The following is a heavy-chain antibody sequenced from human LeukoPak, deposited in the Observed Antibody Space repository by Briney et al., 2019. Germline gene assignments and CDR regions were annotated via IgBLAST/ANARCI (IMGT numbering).Heavy chain of an antibody. V-gene: IGHV4-31*03. Sequence: PSETLSLTCTVSGGSISSGGYYWSWIRQHPGKGPEWIGYIYYSGSTYYNPSLKSRVTISVDTSKNQFSLKLSSVTAADTAVYYCARVGPSDSSTWGYWGQGTLVTVSS. CDR3: ARVGPSDSSTWGY. J-gene: IGHJ4*02. CDR2: IYYSGST. D-gene: IGHD6-13*01. CDR1: GGSISSGGYY.